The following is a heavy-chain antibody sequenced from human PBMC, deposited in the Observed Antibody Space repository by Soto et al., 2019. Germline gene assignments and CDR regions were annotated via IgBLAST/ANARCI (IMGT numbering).Heavy chain of an antibody. Sequence: EVQLLESGGGLVQPGGSLRLSCAASGFTFSNYAMTWVRQAPGKGLEWVSVITGSGGGTYFVDSVKGRFTISRDNSKNTVYLQMNSLRAEDRAVHYCAKRPLTAAGFDYWGQGTLVTVSS. J-gene: IGHJ4*02. D-gene: IGHD6-13*01. CDR2: ITGSGGGT. V-gene: IGHV3-23*01. CDR3: AKRPLTAAGFDY. CDR1: GFTFSNYA.